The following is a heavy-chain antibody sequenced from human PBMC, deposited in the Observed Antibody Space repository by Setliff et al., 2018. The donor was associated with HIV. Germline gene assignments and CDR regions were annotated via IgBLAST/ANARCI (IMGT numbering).Heavy chain of an antibody. CDR2: IKTDGGTT. CDR1: GFTFKTYS. J-gene: IGHJ5*02. D-gene: IGHD2-15*01. CDR3: VRDNSRQAEAGWQHIGWWFDP. Sequence: GGSLRLSCVGSGFTFKTYSMNWVRQAPGKGLEWLSYIKTDGGTTYDADAVEGRFTISRDNAKNSLYLQMDNLTVDDTAVYYCVRDNSRQAEAGWQHIGWWFDPWGHGTLVTVSS. V-gene: IGHV3-48*01.